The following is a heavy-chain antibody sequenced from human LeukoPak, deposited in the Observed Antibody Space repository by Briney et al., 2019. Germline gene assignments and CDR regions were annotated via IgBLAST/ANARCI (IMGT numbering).Heavy chain of an antibody. CDR1: GGSMNSYY. D-gene: IGHD6-19*01. Sequence: SSETLSLTCTFSGGSMNSYYWSWIRQPPGKGLEWIGHIYYSGCTKYNPTLESRVTITVDTSKNQFSLKLSSVTAADTAVYYCAKRDFSGWNYYDYWGQGTLVTVSS. CDR2: IYYSGCT. J-gene: IGHJ4*02. CDR3: AKRDFSGWNYYDY. V-gene: IGHV4-59*01.